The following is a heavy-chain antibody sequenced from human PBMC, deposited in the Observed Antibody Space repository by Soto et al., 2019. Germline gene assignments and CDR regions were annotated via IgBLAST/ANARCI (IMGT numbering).Heavy chain of an antibody. D-gene: IGHD5-18*01. CDR2: IIPISGDI. V-gene: IGHV1-69*13. J-gene: IGHJ6*03. CDR3: ATDEGYSFNLNYNYMDV. CDR1: GVTFSSYA. Sequence: SVKVSCKASGVTFSSYAISWVRQAPGQGLEWMGGIIPISGDINYAQKFQGRVTMTEDASTDTAYMELSSLRSEDTAVYYCATDEGYSFNLNYNYMDVWGKGTSVTVSS.